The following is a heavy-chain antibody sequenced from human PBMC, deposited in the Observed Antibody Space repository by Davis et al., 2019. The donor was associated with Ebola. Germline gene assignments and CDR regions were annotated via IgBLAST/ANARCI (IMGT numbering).Heavy chain of an antibody. CDR2: ITPILGAA. CDR3: ARCKYSSSCLDAFDI. J-gene: IGHJ3*02. Sequence: AASVKVSCKASGGTFSTYTISWVRQAPGQGLEWMGRITPILGAANYAQKFQGRVTITADKSTSTAYMEVSSLRSEDTAVYYCARCKYSSSCLDAFDIWGQGTMVTVSS. CDR1: GGTFSTYT. D-gene: IGHD6-13*01. V-gene: IGHV1-69*08.